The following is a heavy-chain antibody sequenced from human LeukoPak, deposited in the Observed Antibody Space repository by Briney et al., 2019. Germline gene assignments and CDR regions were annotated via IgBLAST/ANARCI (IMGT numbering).Heavy chain of an antibody. CDR3: ARPWTY. J-gene: IGHJ4*02. D-gene: IGHD2-21*01. Sequence: PSETLSLTCGVYGESFSDYYWSWIRQPPGKGLEWIGEIDRSGSTNYNPSLKSRVTMSMDTSKKQFSLKLSSVTAADTAVYYCARPWTYWGQGTLVTVSS. CDR1: GESFSDYY. V-gene: IGHV4-34*01. CDR2: IDRSGST.